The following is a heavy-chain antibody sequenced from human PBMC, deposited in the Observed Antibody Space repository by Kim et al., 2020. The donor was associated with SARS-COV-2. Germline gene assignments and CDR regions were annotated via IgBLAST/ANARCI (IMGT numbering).Heavy chain of an antibody. J-gene: IGHJ4*02. D-gene: IGHD2-21*01. CDR3: MKGGWGWVWDH. V-gene: IGHV3-23*01. CDR2: IDGSGGTT. CDR1: GFTFTGYA. Sequence: GGSLRLSCTTSGFTFTGYAMSWVRQAPGKGLEWVSSIDGSGGTTYYVDSVKGRFTISRDNSKNTLYLQMNSLRADDTAVYYCMKGGWGWVWDHWGLGT.